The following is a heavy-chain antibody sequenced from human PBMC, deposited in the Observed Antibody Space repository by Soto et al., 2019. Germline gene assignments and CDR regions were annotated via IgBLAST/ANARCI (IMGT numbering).Heavy chain of an antibody. D-gene: IGHD5-18*01. V-gene: IGHV4-30-4*01. CDR1: GAPISGGDYH. J-gene: IGHJ2*01. CDR3: ARGSAAKRYFDL. Sequence: QVQLQESGPGLVKPSQTLSLMCTVSGAPISGGDYHWSWIRQPPGKGLEWIGYIFPSGATHYNSSLWGRITMSVEASKSHFSLKLTSVTAADTAVYFCARGSAAKRYFDLCGRGTLVTVSS. CDR2: IFPSGAT.